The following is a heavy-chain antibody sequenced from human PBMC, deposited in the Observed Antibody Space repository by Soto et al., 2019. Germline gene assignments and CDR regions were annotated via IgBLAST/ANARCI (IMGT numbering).Heavy chain of an antibody. D-gene: IGHD1-20*01. CDR1: GFSLSTSGVG. CDR2: IYWDDDK. CDR3: THRRPWTSNWNSGWFDP. J-gene: IGHJ5*02. Sequence: ITLKESGPTLVKPTQTLTLTCSFSGFSLSTSGVGVGWIRQPPGKALEWLALIYWDDDKRYSPSLKSRLTITKDTSKNQVVLIMTNMDPVDTATYYCTHRRPWTSNWNSGWFDPWGQGTLVTVSS. V-gene: IGHV2-5*02.